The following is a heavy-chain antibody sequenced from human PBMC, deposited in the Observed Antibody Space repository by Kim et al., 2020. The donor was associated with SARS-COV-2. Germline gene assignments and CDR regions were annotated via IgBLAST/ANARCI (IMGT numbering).Heavy chain of an antibody. CDR2: IRSKANGGTT. J-gene: IGHJ4*02. V-gene: IGHV3-49*04. CDR3: TRHVVCSGYYFDY. Sequence: GGSLRLSCTASGFIFSDYAMSWVRQAPGKGLEWVGCIRSKANGGTTEYAASVKGRFTISRDDAKSIAYLQMNRLKTEDTGVYYCTRHVVCSGYYFDYWGQGTVITVSS. CDR1: GFIFSDYA. D-gene: IGHD3-22*01.